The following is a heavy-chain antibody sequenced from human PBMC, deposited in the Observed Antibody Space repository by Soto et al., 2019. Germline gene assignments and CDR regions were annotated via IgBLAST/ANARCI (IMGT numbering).Heavy chain of an antibody. D-gene: IGHD1-26*01. J-gene: IGHJ4*02. CDR3: AKSGRAYPEYSVDSDY. V-gene: IGHV3-23*01. CDR1: GFTFSNYA. CDR2: VSDSGIST. Sequence: WGSLRLSCAASGFTFSNYAMSWVRQAPGKGLEWVSSVSDSGISTYYADSVEGRFTISRDNSKNTLFLQMSSLRAEDTALYYCAKSGRAYPEYSVDSDYWGRGTLVTVSS.